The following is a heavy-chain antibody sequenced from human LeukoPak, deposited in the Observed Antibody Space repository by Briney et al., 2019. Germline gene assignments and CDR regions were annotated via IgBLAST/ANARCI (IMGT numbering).Heavy chain of an antibody. CDR3: ARGVRYYDSSGYLYYFDY. Sequence: GGSLRLSCAASGFTVSSNSLSWVRQAPGKGLEWVSLIYGGGSAYYADSVKGRFTISRDNSKNTVYLQMNSLKAEDTAVYYCARGVRYYDSSGYLYYFDYWGQGTLVTVSS. CDR2: IYGGGSA. V-gene: IGHV3-53*01. CDR1: GFTVSSNS. J-gene: IGHJ4*02. D-gene: IGHD3-22*01.